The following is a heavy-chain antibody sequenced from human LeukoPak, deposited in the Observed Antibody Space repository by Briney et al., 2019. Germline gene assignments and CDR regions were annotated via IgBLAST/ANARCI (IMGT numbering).Heavy chain of an antibody. J-gene: IGHJ4*02. CDR3: ALGDILTGYWAEYSAY. CDR2: IRGYDGDT. D-gene: IGHD3-9*01. V-gene: IGHV1-18*01. Sequence: GASVKVSCITSGYRFSTYGLSWVRQAPGQGLEWLGWIRGYDGDTKYAQKFQGRITVSRDTSTSTTYMELRSLRYDDTAIYYCALGDILTGYWAEYSAYWGQGTLVTVSS. CDR1: GYRFSTYG.